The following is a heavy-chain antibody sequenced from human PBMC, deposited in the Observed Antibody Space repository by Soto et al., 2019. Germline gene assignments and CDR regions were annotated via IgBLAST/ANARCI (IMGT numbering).Heavy chain of an antibody. D-gene: IGHD7-27*01. J-gene: IGHJ3*02. V-gene: IGHV5-51*01. CDR3: ARLHLTGEDDAFDI. CDR2: IYPGDSDT. Sequence: GESLKISCKGSGYSFTSYWIGWGRQLAGKGLEWMWIIYPGDSDTRYRPSLHGLVTISAEKTISTAYLQWSSLKAADTAIYYGARLHLTGEDDAFDIWGQGTMVTVSS. CDR1: GYSFTSYW.